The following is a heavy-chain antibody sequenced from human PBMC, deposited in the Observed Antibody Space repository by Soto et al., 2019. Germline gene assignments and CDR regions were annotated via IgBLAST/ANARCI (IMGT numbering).Heavy chain of an antibody. Sequence: EVHLVESGGGLVQPGGSLRLSCAASGFTVSSKYMSWVRQAPGKGLEWVSLIQSGGPTYYADSVKGRFTISRDTSENKLNLKMDSLSAEDTAVYSCARDDVLCDGGRCYGVPLDVWGKGTKVTVSS. CDR2: IQSGGPT. CDR1: GFTVSSKY. V-gene: IGHV3-66*01. CDR3: ARDDVLCDGGRCYGVPLDV. D-gene: IGHD2-15*01. J-gene: IGHJ6*04.